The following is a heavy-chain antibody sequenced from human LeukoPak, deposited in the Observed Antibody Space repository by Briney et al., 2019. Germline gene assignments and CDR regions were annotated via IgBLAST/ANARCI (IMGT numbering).Heavy chain of an antibody. D-gene: IGHD4-17*01. J-gene: IGHJ4*02. CDR1: GYSISTSYY. V-gene: IGHV4-38-2*02. CDR2: IYHSGNT. CDR3: ARAGYGDSDFDY. Sequence: PSETLSLTCTVSGYSISTSYYWGWIRQPPGKGLEWIGSIYHSGNTYYNPSLKSRVTISVDTSKNQFSLKLNSVTAADTAVYYCARAGYGDSDFDYWGQGTLVTVSS.